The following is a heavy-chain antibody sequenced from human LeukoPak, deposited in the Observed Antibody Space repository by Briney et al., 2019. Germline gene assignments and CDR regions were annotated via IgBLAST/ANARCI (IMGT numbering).Heavy chain of an antibody. CDR1: GVTFSSYE. CDR2: LSSSGSTI. CDR3: ARDQAYYYDSTGYHPDAFDL. Sequence: GGSLRLSCAASGVTFSSYEINWVRQAPGKGLEWCSYLSSSGSTIYYAASVKGRFTISRDNAKNSLYLQMNSLRAEDTAVYYCARDQAYYYDSTGYHPDAFDLWGQGTMVTVSS. D-gene: IGHD3-22*01. V-gene: IGHV3-48*03. J-gene: IGHJ3*01.